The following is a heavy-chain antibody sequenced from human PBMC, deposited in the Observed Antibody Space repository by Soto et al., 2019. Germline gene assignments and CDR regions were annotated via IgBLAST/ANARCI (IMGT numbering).Heavy chain of an antibody. Sequence: EVQLLDSGGGLAQPGGYLRLSCAASGFTFGNYAMNWVRQAPGKGLEWVSTVSGNGAVTYYADSVKGRFTISRDNSRSTLYLQMTNLRAEDTAIYFCAKVPASLKTFDYWGQGTLVTVSS. J-gene: IGHJ4*02. CDR1: GFTFGNYA. V-gene: IGHV3-23*01. CDR3: AKVPASLKTFDY. CDR2: VSGNGAVT. D-gene: IGHD2-2*01.